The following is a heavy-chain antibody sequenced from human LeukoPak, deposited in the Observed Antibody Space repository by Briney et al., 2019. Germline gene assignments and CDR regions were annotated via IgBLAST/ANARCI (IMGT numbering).Heavy chain of an antibody. Sequence: GGSLRLSCAVSGFTFSNYWMSWVRQAPGKGLEWVANIKFDGSEKFYVDSVKGRFTISRDNAKNSLYLQMNSLRAEDTAVYYCARERVATASAFDVWGQGTMVTVSS. J-gene: IGHJ3*01. V-gene: IGHV3-7*01. CDR3: ARERVATASAFDV. D-gene: IGHD2-21*02. CDR2: IKFDGSEK. CDR1: GFTFSNYW.